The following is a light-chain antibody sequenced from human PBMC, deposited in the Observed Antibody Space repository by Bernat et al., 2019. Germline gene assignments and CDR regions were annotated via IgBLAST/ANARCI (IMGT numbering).Light chain of an antibody. V-gene: IGKV1-8*01. CDR1: QGISSY. Sequence: AIRMTQSPSSFSASTGDRVTITCRSSQGISSYLAWYQQKPGKAPKLLIYAASTLQSGFPSRFSGSGYGTDFTLTISCLQSEDFATYYCQQYYSYPRTFGGGTKVEIQ. CDR2: AAS. J-gene: IGKJ4*01. CDR3: QQYYSYPRT.